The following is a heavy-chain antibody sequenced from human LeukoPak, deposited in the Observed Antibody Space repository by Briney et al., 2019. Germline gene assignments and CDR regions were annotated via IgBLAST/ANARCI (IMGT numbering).Heavy chain of an antibody. CDR1: GFTFSLYS. CDR2: ISSSGSYI. D-gene: IGHD6-19*01. J-gene: IGHJ6*03. CDR3: ARGWDRGSGSVLYYYYYYMDV. Sequence: GGSLRLSCAASGFTFSLYSITWVRQTPGRGLEWVSSISSSGSYIYYADSAKGRFTVSRDNAKNSLSLQMNSLRAEDTAVYYCARGWDRGSGSVLYYYYYYMDVWGKGTTVTVSS. V-gene: IGHV3-21*01.